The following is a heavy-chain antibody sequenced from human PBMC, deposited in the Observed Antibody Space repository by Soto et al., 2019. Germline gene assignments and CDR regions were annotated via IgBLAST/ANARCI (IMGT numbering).Heavy chain of an antibody. J-gene: IGHJ4*02. Sequence: PSETLSLTCTGSGGSIRSSSYYWGWVRQPPGKGLEWIGSLYYSGSTYYNPSLKSRVTISVDTSRNQLSLKLYSVIAADTAVYDCARHGSQYGDITNFDYWGQGSLVTVS. CDR2: LYYSGST. D-gene: IGHD4-17*01. V-gene: IGHV4-39*01. CDR1: GGSIRSSSYY. CDR3: ARHGSQYGDITNFDY.